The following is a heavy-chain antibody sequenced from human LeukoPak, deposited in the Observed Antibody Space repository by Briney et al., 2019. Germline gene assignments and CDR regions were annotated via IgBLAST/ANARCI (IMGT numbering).Heavy chain of an antibody. Sequence: SETLSLTCTVSGYSISSGYYWGWIRQPPGKGLEWIGSIYHSGSTYYNPSLKSRVTISVDTSKNQFSLKLSSVTAADTAVYYCARDSASGGATYFDYWGQGTLVTVSS. CDR3: ARDSASGGATYFDY. J-gene: IGHJ4*02. CDR2: IYHSGST. D-gene: IGHD1-26*01. V-gene: IGHV4-38-2*02. CDR1: GYSISSGYY.